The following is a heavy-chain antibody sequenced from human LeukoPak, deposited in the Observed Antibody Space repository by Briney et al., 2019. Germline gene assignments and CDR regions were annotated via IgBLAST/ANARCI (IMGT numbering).Heavy chain of an antibody. Sequence: SQTLSLTCTVSGDSISSGDYHWSWIRQHPGKGLEWIGYIYYSGSAYYNPSLQSRATMSVDTSKNQFSLKLSSVTAADTAVYYCARRDSGCAYFDYWGQGAVVTVSS. D-gene: IGHD5-12*01. CDR2: IYYSGSA. V-gene: IGHV4-31*03. CDR1: GDSISSGDYH. J-gene: IGHJ4*02. CDR3: ARRDSGCAYFDY.